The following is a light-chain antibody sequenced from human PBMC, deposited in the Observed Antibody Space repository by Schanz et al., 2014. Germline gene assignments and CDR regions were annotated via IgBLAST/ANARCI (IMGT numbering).Light chain of an antibody. Sequence: QSALTQPASVSGSPGQSITISCTGTSSDIGAYDFVSWYQQHPGKAPKLMLYRVSNRPSGVSNRFSGSKSGNTASLTISGVQAEDEADYYCSSFTSSSTWVFGGGTKLTVL. J-gene: IGLJ3*02. CDR2: RVS. V-gene: IGLV2-14*03. CDR1: SSDIGAYDF. CDR3: SSFTSSSTWV.